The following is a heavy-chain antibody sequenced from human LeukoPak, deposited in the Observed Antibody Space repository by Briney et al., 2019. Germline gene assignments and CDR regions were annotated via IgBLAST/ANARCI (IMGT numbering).Heavy chain of an antibody. J-gene: IGHJ4*02. D-gene: IGHD2-21*02. CDR1: GFTFSSYG. CDR2: ISYDGSNK. V-gene: IGHV3-30*18. Sequence: GGSLRLSCAASGFTFSSYGMHWVRQAPGKGLEWVAVISYDGSNKYYADSVKGRFTISRDNSKNTLYLQMNSLRAEDTAVYYCAKDLGEGYCGGDCYHFDYWGQGTLVTVSS. CDR3: AKDLGEGYCGGDCYHFDY.